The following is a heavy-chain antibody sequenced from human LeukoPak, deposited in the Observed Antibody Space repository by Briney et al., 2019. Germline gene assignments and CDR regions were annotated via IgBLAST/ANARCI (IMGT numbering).Heavy chain of an antibody. J-gene: IGHJ3*02. D-gene: IGHD2-15*01. Sequence: PGGSLRLSCAASGFTVSSNYMSWARQAPGKWLEWVSVIYSGGSTYYADSVKGRFTISRDNSKNTLYLQMNSLRAEDTAVYYCARDGRLGGSYSADAFDIWGRGTMVTVSS. CDR2: IYSGGST. CDR1: GFTVSSNY. CDR3: ARDGRLGGSYSADAFDI. V-gene: IGHV3-66*02.